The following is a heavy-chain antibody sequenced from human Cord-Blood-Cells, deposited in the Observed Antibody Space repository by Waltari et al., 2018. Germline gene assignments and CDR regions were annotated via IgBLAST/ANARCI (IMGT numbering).Heavy chain of an antibody. CDR1: GGSARRVRYY. Sequence: QVQLQESGPGLVQPSETLSLTSTVSGGSARRVRYYWSWIQQPPGKGLEWIGYIYYSGSTHYNPSLKSRVTISVDTSKNQFSLKLSSVTAADTAVYYCARSYSGWGQGTLVTVSS. V-gene: IGHV4-61*01. CDR3: ARSYSG. CDR2: IYYSGST. D-gene: IGHD5-12*01. J-gene: IGHJ4*02.